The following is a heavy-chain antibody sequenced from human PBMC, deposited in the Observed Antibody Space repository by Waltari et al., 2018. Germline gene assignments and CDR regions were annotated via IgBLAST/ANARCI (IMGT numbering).Heavy chain of an antibody. V-gene: IGHV3-48*03. CDR3: ARPSTEYYYYYYYMDV. CDR1: GFSFSNYE. CDR2: IDNSGSTT. J-gene: IGHJ6*03. Sequence: EGQVVESGGGLVQPGGSLRLSWVASGFSFSNYEMNWVRQAPGKGLEWVCYIDNSGSTTYYADSVKGRFTISRDNAKNSLYLQMDSLRAEDTAVYYCARPSTEYYYYYYYMDVWGKGTTVTVS.